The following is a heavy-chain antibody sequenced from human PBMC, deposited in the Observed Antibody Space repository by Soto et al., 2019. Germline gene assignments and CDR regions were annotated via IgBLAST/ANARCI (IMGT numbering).Heavy chain of an antibody. V-gene: IGHV3-53*02. CDR3: STSSRNEYHFAMDA. D-gene: IGHD6-6*01. CDR2: IYSGGST. J-gene: IGHJ6*02. Sequence: EVHLVETGGGLIQPGGSLRLSCAASGHSVRSSDMSWVRQASGKGLEWVSVIYSGGSTHDADSVKGRFTISRDNSKNTVHLQMNSLRVDDTAVYFCSTSSRNEYHFAMDAWGQGTTVIVCS. CDR1: GHSVRSSD.